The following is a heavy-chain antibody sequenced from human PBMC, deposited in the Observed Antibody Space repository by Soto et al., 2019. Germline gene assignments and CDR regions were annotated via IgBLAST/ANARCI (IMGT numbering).Heavy chain of an antibody. D-gene: IGHD5-18*01. V-gene: IGHV3-23*01. J-gene: IGHJ4*02. CDR1: GFIFRSYA. CDR2: VSASGTGT. Sequence: PGGSLRLSCAASGFIFRSYAMSWVRQAPGKGLEWVSAVSASGTGTYYSDSVKGRFTISRDNSKNTLYLQMNSLRAEDTALYYCARDQGASYGLYYFDYWGQGTLVTVSS. CDR3: ARDQGASYGLYYFDY.